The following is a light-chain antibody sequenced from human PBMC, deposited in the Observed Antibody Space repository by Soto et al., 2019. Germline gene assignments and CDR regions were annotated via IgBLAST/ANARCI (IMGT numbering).Light chain of an antibody. J-gene: IGLJ1*01. CDR2: DVN. CDR1: SSDVGGYNY. Sequence: QSALTQPASVSGSPGQSITISCTGTSSDVGGYNYVSWYQQHPGKAPKLMIYDVNNRPSGVSNRFSGSKSGNTASLTISGLQAEDETDYYCSSYTSSSTRVFGTGTKVTVL. CDR3: SSYTSSSTRV. V-gene: IGLV2-14*01.